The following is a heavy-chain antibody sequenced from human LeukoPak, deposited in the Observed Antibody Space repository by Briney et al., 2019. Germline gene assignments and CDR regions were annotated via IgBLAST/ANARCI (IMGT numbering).Heavy chain of an antibody. CDR1: GGSISSGSYY. J-gene: IGHJ4*02. V-gene: IGHV4-61*02. CDR3: ARDASDYYDSSGYSHFDY. D-gene: IGHD3-22*01. CDR2: IYTSGST. Sequence: SETLSLTCTVSGGSISSGSYYWSWIRQPARKGLEWIGRIYTSGSTNYNPSLKSRVTISVDTSKNQFSLKLSSVTAADTAVYYCARDASDYYDSSGYSHFDYWGQGTLVTVSS.